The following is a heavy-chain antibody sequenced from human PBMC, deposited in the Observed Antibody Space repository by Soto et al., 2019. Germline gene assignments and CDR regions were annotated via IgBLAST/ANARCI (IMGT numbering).Heavy chain of an antibody. J-gene: IGHJ5*02. Sequence: SETLSLTCTVSGDSISSYSWSWIRQPAGKGLEWIGRIYTSSINYNPSLRSRVTTSVDTSRNQFSLKVTSVTAADTAVYYCVRRRHERNDTGVDNWLDPWGQGILVTVSS. CDR1: GDSISSYS. CDR3: VRRRHERNDTGVDNWLDP. CDR2: IYTSSI. D-gene: IGHD1-1*01. V-gene: IGHV4-4*07.